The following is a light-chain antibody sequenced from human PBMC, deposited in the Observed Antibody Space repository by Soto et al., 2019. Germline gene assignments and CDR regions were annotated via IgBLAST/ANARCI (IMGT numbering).Light chain of an antibody. CDR1: SSDVGKYDF. CDR3: CSYAGGFTWV. V-gene: IGLV2-11*01. J-gene: IGLJ3*02. Sequence: QSVLTQPRSVSGSPGLSVTISCTGSSSDVGKYDFVSWYQQHPDRAPKLIFYDVTKRSSGVPDRFSVSKSGNTASLTISGLQTDDEADYYCCSYAGGFTWVFGGGTKLTVL. CDR2: DVT.